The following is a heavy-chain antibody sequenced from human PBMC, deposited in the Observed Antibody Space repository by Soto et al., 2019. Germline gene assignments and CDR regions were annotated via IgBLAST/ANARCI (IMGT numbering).Heavy chain of an antibody. D-gene: IGHD1-26*01. J-gene: IGHJ3*02. CDR3: ERGVGGSFYLAFDI. CDR1: GYTFTSYD. CDR2: LNPNSGNT. Sequence: QVQLVQSGAEVKKPGASVKVTCKASGYTFTSYDSNWVRQATGQGLEWMGWLNPNSGNTGYAQKFQGRVTMTRNTAISTDYIELSSLRSEDTAVYYCERGVGGSFYLAFDIWGQGTMVTVSS. V-gene: IGHV1-8*01.